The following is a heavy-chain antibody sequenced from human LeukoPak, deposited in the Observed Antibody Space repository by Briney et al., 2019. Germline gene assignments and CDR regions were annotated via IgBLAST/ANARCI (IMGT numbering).Heavy chain of an antibody. CDR1: GGSISSGDYY. Sequence: SQTLSLTCTVSGGSISSGDYYWSWIRQPPGKGLEWIGYIYYSGSTYYNPSLKSRVTISVDTSKNQFSLKLSSVTAADTAVYYCARESFDFWSGYQYYFDYWGQGTLVTVSP. D-gene: IGHD3-3*01. V-gene: IGHV4-30-4*08. CDR3: ARESFDFWSGYQYYFDY. J-gene: IGHJ4*02. CDR2: IYYSGST.